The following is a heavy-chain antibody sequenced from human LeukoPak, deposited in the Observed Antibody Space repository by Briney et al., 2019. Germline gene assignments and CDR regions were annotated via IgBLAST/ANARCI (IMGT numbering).Heavy chain of an antibody. Sequence: SETLSLTCTVSGGFISSRTYYWGWIRQAPGKGLEWIGNIYYSGSTYYNPSLQSRVTISVDTSKNQFSLKLSSVTAADTAAYYCARDSGSYPHATFDIWGQGTMVTVSS. CDR2: IYYSGST. D-gene: IGHD1-26*01. J-gene: IGHJ3*02. V-gene: IGHV4-39*07. CDR1: GGFISSRTYY. CDR3: ARDSGSYPHATFDI.